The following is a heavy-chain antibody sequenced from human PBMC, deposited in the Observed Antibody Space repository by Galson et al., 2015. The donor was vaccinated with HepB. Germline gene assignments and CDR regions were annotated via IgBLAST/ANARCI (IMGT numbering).Heavy chain of an antibody. CDR3: ARLLGESTSWQTHGGLDY. V-gene: IGHV3-7*03. CDR2: IKEDGSEK. Sequence: SLRLSCAASGFTFSNYWMSWVRQAPGEGLEWVANIKEDGSEKYYVDSVKGRFTISRDNAKNSLYLQVNSLRAEDTAIYYCARLLGESTSWQTHGGLDYWGQGTLITVSS. J-gene: IGHJ4*02. CDR1: GFTFSNYW. D-gene: IGHD2-2*01.